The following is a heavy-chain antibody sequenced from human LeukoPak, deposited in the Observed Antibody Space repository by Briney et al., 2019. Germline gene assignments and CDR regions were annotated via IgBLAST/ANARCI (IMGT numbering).Heavy chain of an antibody. V-gene: IGHV3-7*01. J-gene: IGHJ4*02. D-gene: IGHD1-26*01. CDR1: GFTFSSYW. CDR2: INHNGNVN. CDR3: ARAHSGSYGY. Sequence: GGSLRLSCAASGFTFSSYWMNWARQAPGKGLEWVASINHNGNVNYYVDSVKGRFTISRDNAKNSLYLQMNSLRAEDTAVYYCARAHSGSYGYWGQGTLVTVSS.